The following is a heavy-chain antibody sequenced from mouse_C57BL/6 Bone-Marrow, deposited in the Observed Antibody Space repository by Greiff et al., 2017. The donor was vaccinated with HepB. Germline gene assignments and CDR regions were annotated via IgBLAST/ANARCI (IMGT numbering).Heavy chain of an antibody. CDR1: GYTFTDYY. V-gene: IGHV1-76*01. J-gene: IGHJ1*03. Sequence: QVQLQQSGAELVRPGASVKLSCKASGYTFTDYYINWVKQRPGQGLEWIARIYPGSGNTYYNEKFKGKATLTADKSSSTAYMQLSSLTSEDSAVYFCARRARWYFDVWGTGTTVTVSS. CDR3: ARRARWYFDV. CDR2: IYPGSGNT. D-gene: IGHD3-3*01.